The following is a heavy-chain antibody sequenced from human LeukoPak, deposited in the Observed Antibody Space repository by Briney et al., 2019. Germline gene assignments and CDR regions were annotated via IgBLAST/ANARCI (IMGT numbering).Heavy chain of an antibody. CDR3: VTPPD. D-gene: IGHD5-18*01. CDR1: GITISDAW. CDR2: IKSKSAGGTT. J-gene: IGHJ4*02. Sequence: GGSLRLSCEASGITISDAWMSWVRQAPGKGLEWVGRIKSKSAGGTTDHAAPVKGRFTISRDESKNTLYLQMNSLTIEDTAVYYCVTPPDWGQGTLVTVSS. V-gene: IGHV3-15*01.